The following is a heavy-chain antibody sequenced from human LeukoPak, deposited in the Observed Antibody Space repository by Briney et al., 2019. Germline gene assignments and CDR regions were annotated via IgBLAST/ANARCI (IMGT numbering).Heavy chain of an antibody. Sequence: SETLSLTCTVSGGSISSYYWGWIRQPPGKGLEWIGYINYSGSTNYNPSLESRVTVSVDSSNNQFSLKLRSVTAADTAVYYCARVRRFSGYYNVYFDYWGQGTLVTVSS. V-gene: IGHV4-59*01. CDR1: GGSISSYY. D-gene: IGHD3-3*01. J-gene: IGHJ4*02. CDR2: INYSGST. CDR3: ARVRRFSGYYNVYFDY.